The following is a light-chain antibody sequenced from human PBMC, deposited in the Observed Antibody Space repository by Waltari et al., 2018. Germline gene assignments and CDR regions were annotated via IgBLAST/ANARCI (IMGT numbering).Light chain of an antibody. J-gene: IGKJ4*01. Sequence: VLTQSPGTLSLSPGERATLSCRASQTVSRCRIAWYLQKPGQAPRLLIYGASSRATGIPDRFSGSGSGTDFTLTISRLEPEDFAVYYCQQYGSSPPLTFGGGTKVEIK. CDR1: QTVSRCR. V-gene: IGKV3-20*01. CDR3: QQYGSSPPLT. CDR2: GAS.